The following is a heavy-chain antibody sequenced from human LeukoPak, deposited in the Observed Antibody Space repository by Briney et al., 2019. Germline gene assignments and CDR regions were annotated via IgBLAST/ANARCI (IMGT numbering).Heavy chain of an antibody. D-gene: IGHD3-22*01. Sequence: SSETLSLTCTVSGGSISSYYWSWIRQPPGKGLEWIGYIYYSGSTNYNPSLKSRVTISVDTSKNQFSLKLSSVTAEDTAVYYCTTEWFTSRLRYYYDSSDQWGQGTLVTVSS. V-gene: IGHV4-59*12. CDR3: TTEWFTSRLRYYYDSSDQ. CDR1: GGSISSYY. J-gene: IGHJ4*02. CDR2: IYYSGST.